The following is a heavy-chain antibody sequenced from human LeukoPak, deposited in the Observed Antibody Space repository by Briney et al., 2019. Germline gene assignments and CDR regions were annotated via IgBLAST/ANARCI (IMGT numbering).Heavy chain of an antibody. J-gene: IGHJ5*02. CDR3: ARGRGVYGGNSGVWFDP. CDR2: IYHSGST. CDR1: GGSISSGGYS. Sequence: NPSETLSLTCAVSGGSISSGGYSWSWIRQPPGKGLEWIGYIYHSGSTYYNPSLKSRVTISVDRSKNQFSLKLSSVTAADTAVYYCARGRGVYGGNSGVWFDPWGQGTLVTVSS. D-gene: IGHD4-23*01. V-gene: IGHV4-30-2*01.